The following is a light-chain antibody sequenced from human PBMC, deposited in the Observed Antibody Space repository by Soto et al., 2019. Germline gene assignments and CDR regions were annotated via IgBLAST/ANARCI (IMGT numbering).Light chain of an antibody. CDR2: GNG. J-gene: IGLJ1*01. Sequence: QSVLTQPPSVSGAPGQRVTISCTGSSSNIGAPYYVPWYQQLPGTGPKLLIYGNGNRPSGVPDRCSGSKSGSSASLAISGGQADDEGDYYCQSYDSSLSAAVFGAGTKLTVL. CDR3: QSYDSSLSAAV. CDR1: SSNIGAPYY. V-gene: IGLV1-40*01.